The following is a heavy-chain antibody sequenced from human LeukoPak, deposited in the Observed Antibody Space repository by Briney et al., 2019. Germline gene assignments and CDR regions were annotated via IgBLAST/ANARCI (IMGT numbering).Heavy chain of an antibody. CDR1: GFTFSSYG. CDR2: ISYDGSNK. CDR3: ARDASSGSYYGSGGIFDY. Sequence: GGSLRLSCAASGFTFSSYGMHWVRQAPGKGLEWVAVISYDGSNKYYADSVKGRFTISRDNSKNTLYLRMNSLRAEDTAVYYCARDASSGSYYGSGGIFDYWGQGTLVTVSS. V-gene: IGHV3-30*03. D-gene: IGHD1-26*01. J-gene: IGHJ4*02.